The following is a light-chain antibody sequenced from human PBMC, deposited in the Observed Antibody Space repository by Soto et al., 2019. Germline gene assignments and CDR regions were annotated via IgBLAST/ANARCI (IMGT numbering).Light chain of an antibody. J-gene: IGLJ3*02. V-gene: IGLV2-23*02. Sequence: QSALTQPASVSGSPGQSITISCTGTSSDVGSYTLVTWYQQHPGKAPKLIIYEVRNRPSGVSNRFSGSKSGNTASLTISGLQAEDEADYFCCSYAGSNTWVFGGGTKLTVL. CDR2: EVR. CDR1: SSDVGSYTL. CDR3: CSYAGSNTWV.